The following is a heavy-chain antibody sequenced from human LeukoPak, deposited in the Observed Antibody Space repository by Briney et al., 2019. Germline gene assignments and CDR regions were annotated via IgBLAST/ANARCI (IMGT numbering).Heavy chain of an antibody. J-gene: IGHJ5*02. D-gene: IGHD5-24*01. V-gene: IGHV3-74*01. Sequence: GGSLRLSCAASGXTFSSYWMHWVRQAPGKGLVWVSRINSGGSSTSYADSVKGRFTISRDNAKNTLYLQMNSLRAEDTAVYYCARVEMASQFDPWGQGTLVTVSS. CDR1: GXTFSSYW. CDR2: INSGGSST. CDR3: ARVEMASQFDP.